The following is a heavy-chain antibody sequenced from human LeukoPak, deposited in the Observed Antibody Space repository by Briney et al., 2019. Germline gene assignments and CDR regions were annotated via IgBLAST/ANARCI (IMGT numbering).Heavy chain of an antibody. Sequence: ASVKVSCKASGYTFTSCDINWVRQATGQGLEWMGWMNPNSGNTGYAQKFQGRVTITRNTSISTAYMELSSLRSEDTAVYYCARGRDDCSSTSCYNYYYYYMDVWGKGTTVTVSS. CDR1: GYTFTSCD. V-gene: IGHV1-8*03. J-gene: IGHJ6*03. D-gene: IGHD2-2*02. CDR2: MNPNSGNT. CDR3: ARGRDDCSSTSCYNYYYYYMDV.